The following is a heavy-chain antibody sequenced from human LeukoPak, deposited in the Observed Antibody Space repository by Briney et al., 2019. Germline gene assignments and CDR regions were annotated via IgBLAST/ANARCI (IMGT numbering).Heavy chain of an antibody. CDR2: TSNLGSTI. Sequence: GGSLRLSCAASGSTFSAYYMSWIRQAPGKGLEWVSYTSNLGSTIYYADSVKGRFTISRDNAKNSLYLQMNSLRAEDTAVYYCAREKVPTATNWFDPWGQGTLVTVSS. V-gene: IGHV3-11*01. CDR3: AREKVPTATNWFDP. D-gene: IGHD2-2*01. J-gene: IGHJ5*02. CDR1: GSTFSAYY.